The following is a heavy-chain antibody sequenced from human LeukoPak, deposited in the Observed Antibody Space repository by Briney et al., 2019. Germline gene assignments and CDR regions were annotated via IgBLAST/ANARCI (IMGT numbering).Heavy chain of an antibody. CDR2: ISGSGNNT. V-gene: IGHV3-23*01. J-gene: IGHJ3*02. CDR1: GFTFGSYA. Sequence: GGSLRLSCEVSGFTFGSYAMSWVRQAPGRGLEWISSISGSGNNTYYADSVKGRFTISRDNSKNTLYLQMTSLRAEDTAVYYCAGIHPLFDAFDIWGQGTMVTVSS. CDR3: AGIHPLFDAFDI.